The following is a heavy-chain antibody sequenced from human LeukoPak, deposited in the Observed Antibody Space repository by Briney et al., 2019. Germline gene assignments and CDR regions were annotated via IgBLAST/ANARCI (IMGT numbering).Heavy chain of an antibody. V-gene: IGHV4-59*01. CDR1: GDSMTNYY. CDR2: IHNSETT. J-gene: IGHJ4*02. Sequence: SETLSLTCTVSGDSMTNYYWNWIRQPPGKGLEWIGYIHNSETTNCNPSLKSRLTMAVDTSKNQFSLKLTAVSAADTAMYFCAKAGSLKGRFFDYWGQGIQVIVSS. CDR3: AKAGSLKGRFFDY. D-gene: IGHD3-10*01.